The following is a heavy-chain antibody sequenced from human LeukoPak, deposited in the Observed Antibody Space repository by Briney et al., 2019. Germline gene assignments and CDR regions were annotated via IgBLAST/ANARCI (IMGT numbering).Heavy chain of an antibody. CDR1: GGSISSSSYY. V-gene: IGHV4-39*01. CDR3: ARDYGGNPNFVY. Sequence: SETPSLTCTVSGGSISSSSYYWGCIRQPPGKGLEWIGSIYYSRSTYYNPSLKSRVTISVDTSKNQFSLKLSSVTAADTAVYYCARDYGGNPNFVYWGQGTLVRVS. J-gene: IGHJ4*02. D-gene: IGHD4-23*01. CDR2: IYYSRST.